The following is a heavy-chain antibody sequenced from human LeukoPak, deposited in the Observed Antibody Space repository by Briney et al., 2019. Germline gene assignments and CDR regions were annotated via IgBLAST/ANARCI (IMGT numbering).Heavy chain of an antibody. CDR2: IIPILGIA. J-gene: IGHJ4*02. CDR3: ARGAVGATTLDY. V-gene: IGHV1-69*04. CDR1: GGTFSSYA. Sequence: SVKVSCKASGGTFSSYAINWVRQAPGQGLEWMGRIIPILGIANYAQTFQGRVTIPADKSTSTAFMELSSLRSEDTAVYYCARGAVGATTLDYWGQGTLVTVSS. D-gene: IGHD1-26*01.